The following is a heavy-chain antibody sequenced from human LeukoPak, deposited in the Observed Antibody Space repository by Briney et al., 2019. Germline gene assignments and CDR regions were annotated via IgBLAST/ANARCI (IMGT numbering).Heavy chain of an antibody. CDR1: GFTFSSYA. CDR2: ISGSGGST. D-gene: IGHD6-13*01. J-gene: IGHJ4*02. CDR3: AKGRIAAADDYFDY. V-gene: IGHV3-23*01. Sequence: GGSLRLSCAASGFTFSSYAISWVRQAPGKGLEWDSGISGSGGSTYYADSVKGRFTISRDNSKNTLYLQMNSLRAEDTAVYYCAKGRIAAADDYFDYWGQGTLVTVSS.